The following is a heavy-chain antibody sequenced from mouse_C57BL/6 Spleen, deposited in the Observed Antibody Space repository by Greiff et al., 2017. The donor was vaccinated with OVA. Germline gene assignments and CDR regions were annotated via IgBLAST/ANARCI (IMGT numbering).Heavy chain of an antibody. J-gene: IGHJ3*01. D-gene: IGHD4-1*01. V-gene: IGHV5-6*02. CDR2: ISSGGSYT. CDR1: GFTFSSYG. Sequence: VKLVESGGDLVKPGGSLKLSCAASGFTFSSYGMSWVRQTPDKRLEWVATISSGGSYTYYPDSVKGRFTISRDNAKNTLYLQMSSLKSEDTAMYYCARQGLTGVSFAYWGQGTLVTVSA. CDR3: ARQGLTGVSFAY.